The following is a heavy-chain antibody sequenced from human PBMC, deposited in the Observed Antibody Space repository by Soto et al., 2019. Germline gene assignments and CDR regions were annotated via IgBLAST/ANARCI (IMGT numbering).Heavy chain of an antibody. CDR2: IIPIFGTA. V-gene: IGHV1-69*13. CDR3: ASSDYSNSPFDY. J-gene: IGHJ4*02. Sequence: SVKVSCKASGGTFSSYAISWVRQAPGQGLEWMGGIIPIFGTANYAQKFQGRVTITADESTSTAYMELSSLRSEDTAVYYCASSDYSNSPFDYWGQGTLVTVSS. CDR1: GGTFSSYA. D-gene: IGHD4-4*01.